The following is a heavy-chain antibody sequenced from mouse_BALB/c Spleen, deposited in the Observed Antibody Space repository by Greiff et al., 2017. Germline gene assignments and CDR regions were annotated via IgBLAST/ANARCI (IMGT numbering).Heavy chain of an antibody. CDR3: AGRRYDGDY. J-gene: IGHJ2*01. CDR1: GFTFSDYY. Sequence: DVQLQESGGGLVQPGGSLKLSCAASGFTFSDYYMYWVRQTPEKRLEWVATISDGGSYTYYPDSVKGRFTISRDNAKNNLYLQMSSLKSEDTAMYYCAGRRYDGDYWGQGTTLTVSS. CDR2: ISDGGSYT. V-gene: IGHV5-4*02. D-gene: IGHD2-14*01.